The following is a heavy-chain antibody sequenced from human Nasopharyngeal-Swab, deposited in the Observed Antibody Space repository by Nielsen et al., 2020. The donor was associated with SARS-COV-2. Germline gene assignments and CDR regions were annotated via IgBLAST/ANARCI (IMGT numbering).Heavy chain of an antibody. CDR2: INPNSGGT. J-gene: IGHJ4*02. V-gene: IGHV1-2*02. CDR3: ARDRTYYYGSGSHDY. CDR1: GYTFTGYY. Sequence: ASVKVSCKASGYTFTGYYMYWVRQAPGQGLEWMGWINPNSGGTNYAQKFQGRVTMTRDTSISTAYMELSRLRSDDTAVYYCARDRTYYYGSGSHDYWGQGTLVTVSS. D-gene: IGHD3-10*01.